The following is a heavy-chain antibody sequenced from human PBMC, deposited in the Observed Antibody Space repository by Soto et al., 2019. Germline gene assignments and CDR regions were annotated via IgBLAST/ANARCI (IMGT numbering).Heavy chain of an antibody. CDR3: ARDSRTGCHSTDCYMT. D-gene: IGHD2-21*02. CDR2: IYHSGNT. Sequence: PSETLSLTCAVSGDSISSGAWWSWVRQSPGKGLQWIGEIYHSGNTRNNPSLKSRVTMSVDKSNNQFSLNLMSVTAAATATYYCARDSRTGCHSTDCYMTWGRGILVTVSS. CDR1: GDSISSGAW. V-gene: IGHV4-4*02. J-gene: IGHJ5*02.